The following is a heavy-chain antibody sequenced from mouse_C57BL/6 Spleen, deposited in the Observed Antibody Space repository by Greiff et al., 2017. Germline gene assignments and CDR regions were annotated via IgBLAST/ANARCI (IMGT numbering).Heavy chain of an antibody. V-gene: IGHV1-72*01. CDR3: ARRDYDEDFAY. Sequence: QVQLQQPGAELVKPGASVKLSCKASGYTFTSYWMHWVKQRPGRGLEWIGRIDPNRGGTKYNEKFKSKATLTVDKPSSTAYMQLSSLTSEDSAVYYCARRDYDEDFAYWGQGTLVTVSA. J-gene: IGHJ3*01. D-gene: IGHD2-4*01. CDR1: GYTFTSYW. CDR2: IDPNRGGT.